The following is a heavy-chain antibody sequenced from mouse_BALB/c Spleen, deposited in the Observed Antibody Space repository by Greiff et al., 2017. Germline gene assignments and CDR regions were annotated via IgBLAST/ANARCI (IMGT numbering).Heavy chain of an antibody. V-gene: IGHV1S127*01. J-gene: IGHJ4*01. CDR3: TVITTVVEMDY. Sequence: QVQLQQPGAELVKPGASVKMSCKASGYTFTSSWMHWVKQRPGQGLEWIGVIDPSDSYTSYNQKFKGKATLTVDTSSSTAYMQLSSLTSEDSAVYYCTVITTVVEMDYWGQGTSVTVSS. CDR2: IDPSDSYT. CDR1: GYTFTSSW. D-gene: IGHD1-1*01.